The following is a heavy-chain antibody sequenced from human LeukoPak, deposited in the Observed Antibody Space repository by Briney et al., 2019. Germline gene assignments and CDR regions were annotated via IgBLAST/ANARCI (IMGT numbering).Heavy chain of an antibody. D-gene: IGHD5-18*01. CDR1: GGSISSGNYY. CDR2: VYYSGNT. V-gene: IGHV4-39*01. CDR3: ASTSGYSYGYLDY. J-gene: IGHJ4*02. Sequence: SETLSLTCTVSGGSISSGNYYWGWIRQPPGKGLEWIGSVYYSGNTYYNPSLKSRVTISVDTSKNQFFLILSSVTAADTAKYYCASTSGYSYGYLDYWGQGTLVTVSS.